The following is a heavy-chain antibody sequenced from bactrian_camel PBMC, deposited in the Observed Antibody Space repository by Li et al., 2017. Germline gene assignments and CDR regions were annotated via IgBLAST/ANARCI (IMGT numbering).Heavy chain of an antibody. Sequence: HVQLVESGGGSVQAGGSLRLSCSASEYMYSSYCMGWFRQAPGKEREEVAAIESDGSTSYADSVKGRFTVSRDNANNTVNLMMNSLKPEDTAMYYCATNRGTGCRFNIWYQPGYNYWGQGTKVTVS. CDR1: EYMYSSYC. V-gene: IGHV3S53*01. CDR3: ATNRGTGCRFNIWYQPGYNY. D-gene: IGHD2*01. CDR2: IESDGST. J-gene: IGHJ4*01.